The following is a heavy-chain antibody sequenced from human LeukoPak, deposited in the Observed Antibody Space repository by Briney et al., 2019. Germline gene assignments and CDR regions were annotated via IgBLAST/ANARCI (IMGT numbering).Heavy chain of an antibody. CDR2: VSTDGSTT. CDR3: ARSIGYGAS. J-gene: IGHJ5*02. CDR1: GFTFSSSW. Sequence: GGSLRLSCAASGFTFSSSWMHWVRQAAGKGLEWVSHVSTDGSTTAFADSVKGRFTISRDNAKSTVYLQMNSLRAEDTAVYYCARSIGYGASWGQGTLVTVSS. D-gene: IGHD5-18*01. V-gene: IGHV3-74*01.